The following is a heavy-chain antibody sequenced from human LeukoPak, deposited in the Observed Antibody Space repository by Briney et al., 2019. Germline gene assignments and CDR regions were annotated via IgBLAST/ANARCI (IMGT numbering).Heavy chain of an antibody. V-gene: IGHV1-46*01. CDR1: GYTFTSYG. D-gene: IGHD3-10*01. J-gene: IGHJ4*02. CDR3: AREAHYYGSGSYLLRGEFDY. CDR2: INPSGGST. Sequence: PGASVKVSCKASGYTFTSYGISWVRQAPGQGLEWMGIINPSGGSTSYAQKFQGRVTMTRDTSTSTVYMELSSLRSEDTAVYYCAREAHYYGSGSYLLRGEFDYWGQGTLVTVSS.